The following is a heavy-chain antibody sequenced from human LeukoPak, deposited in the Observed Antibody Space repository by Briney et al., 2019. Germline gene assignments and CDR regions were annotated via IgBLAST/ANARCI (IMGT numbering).Heavy chain of an antibody. CDR2: ISYTGST. V-gene: IGHV4-31*03. Sequence: SETLSLTCTVSGGSISSGGYYWSWIRQYPGKGLEWIGFISYTGSTHYNPSLKSRVTISQDTSQNQFSLKLSSVTAADTAVYYCARAYPSSSTDWGQGMLVTASS. D-gene: IGHD2-2*01. J-gene: IGHJ4*02. CDR3: ARAYPSSSTD. CDR1: GGSISSGGYY.